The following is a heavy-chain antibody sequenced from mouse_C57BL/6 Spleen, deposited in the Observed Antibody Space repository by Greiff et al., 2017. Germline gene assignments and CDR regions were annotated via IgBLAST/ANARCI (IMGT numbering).Heavy chain of an antibody. CDR3: ARHEDGDGYSRRSYFDY. D-gene: IGHD2-3*01. V-gene: IGHV1-62-2*01. J-gene: IGHJ2*01. CDR1: GYTFTEYT. CDR2: FYPGSGSI. Sequence: VQLQQSGAELVKPGASVKLSCKASGYTFTEYTIHWVKQRSGQGLEWIGWFYPGSGSIKYNEKFKDKATLTADKSPSTVYMELSRLTSEDPAVYFCARHEDGDGYSRRSYFDYWGQGTTLTVSS.